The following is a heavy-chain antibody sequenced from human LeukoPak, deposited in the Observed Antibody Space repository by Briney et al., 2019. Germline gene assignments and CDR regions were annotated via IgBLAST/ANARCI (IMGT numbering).Heavy chain of an antibody. D-gene: IGHD6-19*01. CDR1: GFTFSNAW. Sequence: GGSLRLSCAASGFTFSNAWMNWVRQAPGKGLEWVGRIKSKTDGGTTDYAAPVKSRFTISRDDSKNTLYLQMNSLKTEDTAVYYCTTYSSGWYLLFDYWGQGTLVTVSS. V-gene: IGHV3-15*07. CDR3: TTYSSGWYLLFDY. J-gene: IGHJ4*02. CDR2: IKSKTDGGTT.